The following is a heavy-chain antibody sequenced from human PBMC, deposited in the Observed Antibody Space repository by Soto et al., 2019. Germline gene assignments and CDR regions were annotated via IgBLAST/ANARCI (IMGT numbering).Heavy chain of an antibody. J-gene: IGHJ6*02. Sequence: QVQLVESGGGVVQPGRSLRLSCAASGFTFSSYGMHWVRQAPGKGLEWVAVISYDGSNKYYADSVKGRFTISRDNSKNTLYLQMNSLRAEDTAVYYCAKDSSSSPWFYYYGMDVWGQGTTVTVSS. CDR1: GFTFSSYG. D-gene: IGHD6-13*01. CDR2: ISYDGSNK. V-gene: IGHV3-30*18. CDR3: AKDSSSSPWFYYYGMDV.